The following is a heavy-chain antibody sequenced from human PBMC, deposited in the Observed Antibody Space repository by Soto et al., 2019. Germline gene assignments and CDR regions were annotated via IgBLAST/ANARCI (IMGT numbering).Heavy chain of an antibody. CDR2: ISSSSSYI. CDR1: GFTFSSYS. Sequence: GGSLRLSCAASGFTFSSYSMNWVRQAPGKGLEWVSSISSSSSYIYYADSVKGRFTISRDNAKNSLYLQMNSLRAEDTAVYYCARDRGYYYGMDVWGQGTTVTVSS. D-gene: IGHD3-10*01. CDR3: ARDRGYYYGMDV. V-gene: IGHV3-21*01. J-gene: IGHJ6*02.